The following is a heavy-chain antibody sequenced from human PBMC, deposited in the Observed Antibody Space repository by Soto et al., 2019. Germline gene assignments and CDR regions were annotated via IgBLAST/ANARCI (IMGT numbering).Heavy chain of an antibody. CDR3: ARTDLITIFGVVIPNWFDP. CDR1: GYTFTSYG. V-gene: IGHV1-18*01. D-gene: IGHD3-3*01. Sequence: ASVKVSCKASGYTFTSYGISWVRQAPGQGLEWMGWISAYNGNTNYAQKLQGRVTMTTDTSTSTAYMELRSLRSDDTAVYYCARTDLITIFGVVIPNWFDPWGQGTLVTVSS. CDR2: ISAYNGNT. J-gene: IGHJ5*02.